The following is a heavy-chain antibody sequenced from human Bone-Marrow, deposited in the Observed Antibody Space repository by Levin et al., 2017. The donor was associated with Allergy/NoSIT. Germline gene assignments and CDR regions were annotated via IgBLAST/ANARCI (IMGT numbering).Heavy chain of an antibody. J-gene: IGHJ6*02. CDR2: ISSSSSYI. Sequence: GGSLRLSCAASGFTFSSYSMNWVRQAPGKGLEWVSSISSSSSYIYYADSVKGRFTISRDNAKNSLYLQMNSLRAEDTAVYYCARDMPSKYYYGMDVWGQGTTVTVSS. CDR1: GFTFSSYS. CDR3: ARDMPSKYYYGMDV. D-gene: IGHD2-2*01. V-gene: IGHV3-21*01.